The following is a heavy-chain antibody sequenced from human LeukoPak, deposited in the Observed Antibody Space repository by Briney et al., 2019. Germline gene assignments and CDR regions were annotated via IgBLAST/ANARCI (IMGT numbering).Heavy chain of an antibody. V-gene: IGHV3-7*01. CDR3: ARDQTKWEPLRRRDYYYMDV. J-gene: IGHJ6*03. CDR2: IKQYESEK. CDR1: GFTFNSYW. D-gene: IGHD1-26*01. Sequence: PGGSLKLSCAASGFTFNSYWMSWVRQAPGQGLEWMANIKQYESEKYYVDSVKGRFTISRDNAKNSLYLQMNSLRAEDTAVYYCARDQTKWEPLRRRDYYYMDVWGKGTTVTVSS.